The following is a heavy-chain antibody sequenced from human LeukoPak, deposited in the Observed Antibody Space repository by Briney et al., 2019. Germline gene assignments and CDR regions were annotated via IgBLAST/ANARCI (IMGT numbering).Heavy chain of an antibody. Sequence: GGSLRLSCVASGFTFSDFWMHWFRQVPGKGLMWLARISGDATRITYADSVEGRSTISRDTAKKTLYLQMTHLKVDDTAMYFCARDARRYRYFDLWGRGTLVTVTS. D-gene: IGHD1-1*01. CDR1: GFTFSDFW. CDR2: ISGDATRI. CDR3: ARDARRYRYFDL. V-gene: IGHV3-74*03. J-gene: IGHJ2*01.